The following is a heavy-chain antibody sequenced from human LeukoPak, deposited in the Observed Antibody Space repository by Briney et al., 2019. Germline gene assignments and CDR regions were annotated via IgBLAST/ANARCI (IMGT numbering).Heavy chain of an antibody. CDR3: ARYDYYDSREGSFDY. CDR2: IYHSGST. CDR1: GYSISSGYY. J-gene: IGHJ4*02. D-gene: IGHD3-22*01. Sequence: SETLSLTCTVSGYSISSGYYWGWIRQPPGKGLEWIGSIYHSGSTYYNPSLKSRVTISVDTSKNQFSLKLSSVTAADTAVYYCARYDYYDSREGSFDYWGQGTLVTVSS. V-gene: IGHV4-38-2*02.